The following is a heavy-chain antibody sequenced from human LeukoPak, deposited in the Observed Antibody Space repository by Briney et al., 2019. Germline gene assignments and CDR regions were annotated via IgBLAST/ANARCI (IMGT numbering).Heavy chain of an antibody. CDR3: ARVLGATIAAAGTSVWFDP. J-gene: IGHJ5*02. CDR1: GFTFSSYW. Sequence: GGSLRLSCAASGFTFSSYWMHWVRQAPGKGLGWVSRINSDGSSTSYAVSVKGRFTISRDNAKNTLYLQMNSLRAEDTAVYYCARVLGATIAAAGTSVWFDPWGQGTLVTVSS. D-gene: IGHD6-13*01. V-gene: IGHV3-74*01. CDR2: INSDGSST.